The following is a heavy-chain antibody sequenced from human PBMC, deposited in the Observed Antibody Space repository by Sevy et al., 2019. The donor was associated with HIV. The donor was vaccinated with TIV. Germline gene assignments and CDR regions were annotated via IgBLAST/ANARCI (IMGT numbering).Heavy chain of an antibody. CDR2: IWYDGSNK. CDR3: ARDWSAFGSRSDY. CDR1: GFTFSSYG. J-gene: IGHJ4*02. Sequence: GGSLRLSCAASGFTFSSYGMHWVRQAPGKGLEWVAVIWYDGSNKYYADSVKGRFTISRDNSKNTLYLQMNSLRAEDTAVYYCARDWSAFGSRSDYWGQGTLVTVSS. D-gene: IGHD6-19*01. V-gene: IGHV3-33*01.